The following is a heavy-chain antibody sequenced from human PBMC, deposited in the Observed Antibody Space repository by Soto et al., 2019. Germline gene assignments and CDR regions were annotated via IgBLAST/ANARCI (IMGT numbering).Heavy chain of an antibody. J-gene: IGHJ6*03. CDR2: IYPGDSDT. Sequence: GESLKISCKGSGYSFTSYWIGWVRQMPGKGLEWMGIIYPGDSDTRYSPSFQGQVTISADKSISTAYLQWSSLKASDTAMYYCAKTERGKKSSSPRRSYYYYMDVWGKGTTVTVSS. CDR3: AKTERGKKSSSPRRSYYYYMDV. V-gene: IGHV5-51*01. D-gene: IGHD6-6*01. CDR1: GYSFTSYW.